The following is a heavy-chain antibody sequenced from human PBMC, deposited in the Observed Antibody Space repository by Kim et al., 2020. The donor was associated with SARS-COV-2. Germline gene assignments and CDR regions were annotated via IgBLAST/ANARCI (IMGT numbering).Heavy chain of an antibody. CDR3: ARGLTTVTLFDY. V-gene: IGHV4-31*03. J-gene: IGHJ4*02. D-gene: IGHD4-17*01. Sequence: SETLSLTCTVSGGSISSGGYYWSWIRQHPGKGLEWIGYIYYSGSTYYNPSLKSRVTISVDTSKNQFSLKLSSVTAADTAVYYCARGLTTVTLFDYWGQGTLVTVSS. CDR1: GGSISSGGYY. CDR2: IYYSGST.